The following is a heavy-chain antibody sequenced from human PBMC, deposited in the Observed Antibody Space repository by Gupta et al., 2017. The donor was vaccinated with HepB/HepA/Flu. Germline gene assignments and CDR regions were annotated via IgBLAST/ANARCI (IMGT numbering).Heavy chain of an antibody. CDR1: GYRFTSYG. Sequence: QVQLVQSGPEVKNLGASVKVSCKASGYRFTSYGINWVRQAPGQGLEWMGRSNPYNGNTKYVEKFQGRVTMTTDIYTNTAYMGLRSLRSDDTAVYYCAREPQFEPWGQGTLRTVSS. CDR2: SNPYNGNT. J-gene: IGHJ5*02. V-gene: IGHV1-18*01. CDR3: AREPQFEP.